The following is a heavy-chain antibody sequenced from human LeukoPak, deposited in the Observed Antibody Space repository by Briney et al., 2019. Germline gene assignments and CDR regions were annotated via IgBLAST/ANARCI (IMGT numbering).Heavy chain of an antibody. CDR1: GFIFSSLG. CDR2: ISYDGSNK. CDR3: AKGVGFYYGMDV. D-gene: IGHD6-25*01. J-gene: IGHJ6*02. V-gene: IGHV3-30*18. Sequence: GRSLRLSCAASGFIFSSLGMHWVRQAPGKGLEWVAVISYDGSNKYYTDSVKGRFAISRDNSKNTLYLQMNSLRAEDTAVYYCAKGVGFYYGMDVWGQGTTVTVSS.